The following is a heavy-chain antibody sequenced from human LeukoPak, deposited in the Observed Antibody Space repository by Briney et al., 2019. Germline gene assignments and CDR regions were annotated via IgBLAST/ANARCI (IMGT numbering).Heavy chain of an antibody. D-gene: IGHD3-10*01. V-gene: IGHV3-48*01. Sequence: GGSLRLSCAASGFTFSSYTMNWVRQAPGKGLEWVSYISSSSSPIYYADSVKGRFTISRDNAKHSLYLQMNSLRAEDTAVYYCARLTKNDSGTYRFGKKKRGYMDVWGKGTTVTISS. J-gene: IGHJ6*03. CDR1: GFTFSSYT. CDR2: ISSSSSPI. CDR3: ARLTKNDSGTYRFGKKKRGYMDV.